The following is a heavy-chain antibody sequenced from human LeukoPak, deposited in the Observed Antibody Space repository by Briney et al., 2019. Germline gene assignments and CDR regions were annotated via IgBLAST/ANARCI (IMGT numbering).Heavy chain of an antibody. CDR3: ARETRYCSGGSCYEEDYYYYYMDV. Sequence: SETLSLTCTVSGGSISSSSYYWGWIRQPPGKGLEWIGSIYYSGSIYYNPSLKSRVTISVDTSKNQFSLKLSSVTAADTAVYYCARETRYCSGGSCYEEDYYYYYMDVWGKGTTVTISS. D-gene: IGHD2-15*01. V-gene: IGHV4-39*07. CDR1: GGSISSSSYY. CDR2: IYYSGSI. J-gene: IGHJ6*03.